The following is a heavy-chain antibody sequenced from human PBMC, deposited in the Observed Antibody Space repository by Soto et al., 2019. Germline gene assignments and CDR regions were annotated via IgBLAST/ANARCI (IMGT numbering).Heavy chain of an antibody. CDR2: IIPIFGTA. Sequence: SVKVSFKASGGTFSSYAISWVRQAPGQGLEWMGGIIPIFGTANYAQKFQGRVTITADESTSTAYMELSSLRSEDTAVYYCARTPYYYDSSGYYSDYYYYGMDVWGQGTTVTVSS. J-gene: IGHJ6*02. CDR1: GGTFSSYA. CDR3: ARTPYYYDSSGYYSDYYYYGMDV. D-gene: IGHD3-22*01. V-gene: IGHV1-69*13.